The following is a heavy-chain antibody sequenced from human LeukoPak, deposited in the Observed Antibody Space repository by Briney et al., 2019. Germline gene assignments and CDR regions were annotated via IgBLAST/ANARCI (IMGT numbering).Heavy chain of an antibody. CDR1: GFTFSSYS. CDR2: ISSSSSYI. J-gene: IGHJ6*04. CDR3: ARDGERDIVVVPAAMGRGYYYGMDV. V-gene: IGHV3-21*01. Sequence: PGGSLRLSCAASGFTFSSYSVNWVRQAPGKGLEWASSISSSSSYIYYADSVKGRFTISRDNAKNSLYLQMNSLRAEDTAVYYCARDGERDIVVVPAAMGRGYYYGMDVWGKGTTVTVSS. D-gene: IGHD2-2*01.